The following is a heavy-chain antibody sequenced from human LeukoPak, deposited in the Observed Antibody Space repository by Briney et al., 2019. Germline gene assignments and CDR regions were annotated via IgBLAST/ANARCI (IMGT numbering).Heavy chain of an antibody. CDR3: AREVPYYSASGRRRYVFDF. Sequence: LSETLSLTCAVSGGSFSGYSWTWIRQPPGRGLEWIGEIDDTGSATYNPSLQSRLTMSVDTSKRQFSLTLTSVTAADRAVYYCAREVPYYSASGRRRYVFDFWGQGSLVTVSS. V-gene: IGHV4-34*01. D-gene: IGHD3-10*01. CDR1: GGSFSGYS. CDR2: IDDTGSA. J-gene: IGHJ4*02.